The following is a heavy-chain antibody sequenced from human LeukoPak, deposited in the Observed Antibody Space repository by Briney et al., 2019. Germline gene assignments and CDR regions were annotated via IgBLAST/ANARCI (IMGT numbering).Heavy chain of an antibody. CDR3: ARARRITMIVVANNWFDP. D-gene: IGHD3-22*01. CDR2: INPNSGGT. CDR1: GYTFTSYA. V-gene: IGHV1-2*02. Sequence: ASVKVSCKASGYTFTSYAMNWVRQAPGQGLEWMGWINPNSGGTNYAQKFQGRVTMTRDTSISTAYMELSRLRSDDTAVYYCARARRITMIVVANNWFDPWGQGTLVTVSS. J-gene: IGHJ5*02.